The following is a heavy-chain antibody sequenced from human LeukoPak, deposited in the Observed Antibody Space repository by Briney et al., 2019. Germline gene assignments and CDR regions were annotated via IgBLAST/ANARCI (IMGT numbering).Heavy chain of an antibody. V-gene: IGHV3-7*03. CDR3: AKGGIWFGEFNAFDI. D-gene: IGHD3-10*01. J-gene: IGHJ3*02. CDR2: IREDGNEK. CDR1: GFTFRKHW. Sequence: GGSLRLSCAATGFTFRKHWMSWVRQTVGKGLECVAKIREDGNEKHYVDSVKGRFTISRDNAKNSLFLQMNSLRAEDTAVYYCAKGGIWFGEFNAFDIWGQGTMVTVSS.